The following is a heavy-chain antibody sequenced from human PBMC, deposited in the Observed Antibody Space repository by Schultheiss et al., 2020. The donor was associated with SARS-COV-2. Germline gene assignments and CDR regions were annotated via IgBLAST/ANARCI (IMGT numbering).Heavy chain of an antibody. CDR1: GGSISSYY. Sequence: SETLSLTCTVSGGSISSYYWSWIRQPPGKGLEWIGYIYYSGSTNYNPSLKSRVTISVDKSKNQFSLKLSSVTAADTAVYYCARESGRNLCFDYWGQGTLVTVSS. CDR2: IYYSGST. CDR3: ARESGRNLCFDY. D-gene: IGHD1-26*01. V-gene: IGHV4-59*12. J-gene: IGHJ4*02.